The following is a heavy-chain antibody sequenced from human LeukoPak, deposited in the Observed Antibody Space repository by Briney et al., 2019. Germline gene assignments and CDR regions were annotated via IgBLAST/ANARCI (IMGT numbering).Heavy chain of an antibody. V-gene: IGHV3-11*01. CDR2: ISSSGSTI. Sequence: GGTLRLSCAAYGFTFSDYYMSWIRQAPGKGLEWVAYISSSGSTIYYADYVKGRFTISRDNAKNSLYLQMNSLRAEDTAVYYCARDRFPGKQQQLVRLDYWGQGTLVTVSS. J-gene: IGHJ4*02. CDR1: GFTFSDYY. D-gene: IGHD6-13*01. CDR3: ARDRFPGKQQQLVRLDY.